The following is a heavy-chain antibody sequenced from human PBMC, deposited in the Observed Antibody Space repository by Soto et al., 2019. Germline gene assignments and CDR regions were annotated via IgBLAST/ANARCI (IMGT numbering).Heavy chain of an antibody. CDR1: GGTFNTSS. CDR3: ARDVVRSTAGDS. CDR2: IIPIFTRT. J-gene: IGHJ4*02. V-gene: IGHV1-69*01. Sequence: QLQLVQSGTEVKEPGSSVTVSCKASGGTFNTSSFVWVRQGPGQGLEWMGGIIPIFTRTNFAQKFQSRVTFSADESTRTTYMELRSLTSENTAIYYCARDVVRSTAGDSWGQGTLVTV. D-gene: IGHD2-15*01.